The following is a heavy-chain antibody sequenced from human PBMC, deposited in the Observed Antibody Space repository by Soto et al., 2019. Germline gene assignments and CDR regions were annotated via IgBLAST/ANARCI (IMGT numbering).Heavy chain of an antibody. CDR1: GGSISSYY. J-gene: IGHJ4*02. V-gene: IGHV4-59*01. Sequence: TLSLTCTVSGGSISSYYWSWIRQPPGKGLEWIGYIYYSGSTNYNPSLKSRVTISVDTSKNQFSLKLSSVTAADTAVYYCARDRYSSSYFDYWGQGTLVTVSS. D-gene: IGHD6-6*01. CDR2: IYYSGST. CDR3: ARDRYSSSYFDY.